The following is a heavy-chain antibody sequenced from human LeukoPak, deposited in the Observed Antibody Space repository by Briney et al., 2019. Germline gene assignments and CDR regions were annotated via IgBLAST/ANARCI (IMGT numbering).Heavy chain of an antibody. D-gene: IGHD3-10*01. CDR3: ARDSRSYYLDYYYYYGMDV. V-gene: IGHV1-69*13. Sequence: ASVKVSCKASGGTFSSYAISWVRQAPGQGLEWMGGIIPIFGTANYAQKFQGRVTITADESTSTAYMELSSLRSEDTAVYYCARDSRSYYLDYYYYYGMDVWGKGTTVTVSS. CDR1: GGTFSSYA. J-gene: IGHJ6*04. CDR2: IIPIFGTA.